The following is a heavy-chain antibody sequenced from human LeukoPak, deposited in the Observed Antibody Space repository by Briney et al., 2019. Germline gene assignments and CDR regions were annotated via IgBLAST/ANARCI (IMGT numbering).Heavy chain of an antibody. J-gene: IGHJ4*02. V-gene: IGHV3-23*01. CDR2: ISGSGGST. Sequence: GGSLRLSCAASGSTFSSYAMRWVRQAPGRGLEWVSGISGSGGSTYYADSVKGRFTISRDNSKNTLYLQMNSLRAEDTAVYYCAKGAASAYYFDSWGQGTLVTVSS. CDR1: GSTFSSYA. D-gene: IGHD6-25*01. CDR3: AKGAASAYYFDS.